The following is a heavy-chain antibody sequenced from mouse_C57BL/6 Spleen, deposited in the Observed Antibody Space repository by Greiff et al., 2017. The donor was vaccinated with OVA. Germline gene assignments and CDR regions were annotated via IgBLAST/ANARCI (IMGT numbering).Heavy chain of an antibody. CDR3: ARNDYDGVDY. J-gene: IGHJ2*01. V-gene: IGHV5-17*01. Sequence: EVMLVESGGGLVKPGGSLTLSCAASGFTFSDYGMHWVRQAPEKGLEWVAYISSGSSTIYYADTVKGRFTISRDNAKNTLFLQMTSLRSEDTAMYYCARNDYDGVDYWGQGTTLTVSS. CDR2: ISSGSSTI. CDR1: GFTFSDYG. D-gene: IGHD2-4*01.